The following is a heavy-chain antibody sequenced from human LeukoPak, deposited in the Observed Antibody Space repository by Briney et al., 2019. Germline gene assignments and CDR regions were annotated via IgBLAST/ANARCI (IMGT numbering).Heavy chain of an antibody. CDR2: IIPILGIA. J-gene: IGHJ4*02. V-gene: IGHV1-69*04. CDR3: ARGREYFDY. D-gene: IGHD5-24*01. Sequence: SVKVSCKASGGTFSSYAISWVRQAPGQGLEWMGRIIPILGIANYAQKFQGRVTMTTDTSTSTAYMELRSLRSDDTAVYYCARGREYFDYWGQGTLVTVSS. CDR1: GGTFSSYA.